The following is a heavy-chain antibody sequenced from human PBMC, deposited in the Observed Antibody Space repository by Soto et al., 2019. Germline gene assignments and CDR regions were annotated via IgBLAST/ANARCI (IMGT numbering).Heavy chain of an antibody. V-gene: IGHV1-46*03. CDR3: ARPLSYDFWSGYKHLAFDI. D-gene: IGHD3-3*01. J-gene: IGHJ3*02. Sequence: ASVKVSCKASGYTFTSYYMHCVRQAPGQGLEWMGIINPSGGSTSYAQKFQGRVTMTRDTSTSTVYMELSSLRSEDTTVYYCARPLSYDFWSGYKHLAFDIWGQGTMVTVSS. CDR1: GYTFTSYY. CDR2: INPSGGST.